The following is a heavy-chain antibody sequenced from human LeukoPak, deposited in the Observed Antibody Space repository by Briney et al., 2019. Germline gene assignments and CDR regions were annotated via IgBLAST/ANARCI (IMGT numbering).Heavy chain of an antibody. CDR2: ISSSGSTI. Sequence: QPGGSLRLSCAASGFTFSSYGMHWVRQAPGKGLEWVSYISSSGSTIYYADSVKGRFTISRDNAKNSLYLQMNSLRAEDTAVYYCARDRTSRAQYYYDSSGPGHWGQGTLVTVSS. J-gene: IGHJ4*02. CDR1: GFTFSSYG. V-gene: IGHV3-48*04. D-gene: IGHD3-22*01. CDR3: ARDRTSRAQYYYDSSGPGH.